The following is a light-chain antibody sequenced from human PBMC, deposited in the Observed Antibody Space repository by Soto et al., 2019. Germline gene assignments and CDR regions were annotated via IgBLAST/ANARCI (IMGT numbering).Light chain of an antibody. Sequence: QSALTQPASVSGSPGQSITISCTGTSSDVGGYNYVSWYQQHPGKVPKLIIFEVTNRPSGVSNRFSGSKSGNTASLTISGLQAEDEADYYCSSYTSGSAYVFGTGTKVTVL. CDR3: SSYTSGSAYV. J-gene: IGLJ1*01. CDR2: EVT. V-gene: IGLV2-14*01. CDR1: SSDVGGYNY.